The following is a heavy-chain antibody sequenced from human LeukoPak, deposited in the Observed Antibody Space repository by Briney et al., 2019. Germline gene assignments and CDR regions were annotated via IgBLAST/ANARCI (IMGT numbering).Heavy chain of an antibody. J-gene: IGHJ3*02. D-gene: IGHD3-22*01. CDR3: ARHAQWYYDSREFDM. V-gene: IGHV5-51*01. CDR1: GYSFTSYW. Sequence: PGESLKISCKGSGYSFTSYWIGWVRQMPGKGLEWMGIIYPGDSDTRYSPSFQGQVTISADKSISTAYLQWSSLKASDTAMYYCARHAQWYYDSREFDMWGQGTMVTVSS. CDR2: IYPGDSDT.